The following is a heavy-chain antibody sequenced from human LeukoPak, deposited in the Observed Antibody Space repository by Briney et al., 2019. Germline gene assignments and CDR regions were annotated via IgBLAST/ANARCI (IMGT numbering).Heavy chain of an antibody. CDR3: ARSEPYCSGGSCYYYYGMDV. CDR2: INHSGST. J-gene: IGHJ6*02. V-gene: IGHV4-34*01. Sequence: SETLSLTCAVYGGSFSGYYWSWIRQPPGKGLEWIGEINHSGSTNYNPSLKSRVTISVDTSKNQFSLKLSSVTAADTAVYYCARSEPYCSGGSCYYYYGMDVWGQGTTVTVSS. D-gene: IGHD2-15*01. CDR1: GGSFSGYY.